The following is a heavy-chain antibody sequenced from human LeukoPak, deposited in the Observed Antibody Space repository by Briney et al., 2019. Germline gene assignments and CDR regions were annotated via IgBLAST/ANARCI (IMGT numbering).Heavy chain of an antibody. D-gene: IGHD6-19*01. CDR2: INHSGST. V-gene: IGHV4-34*01. Sequence: MSTETLSLTCAVYGGSFSGYYWSWIRQPPGKGLEWIGEINHSGSTNYNPSLKSRVTISVDTSKNQFSLKLSSVTAADTAVYYCASTGIAVAGRVDYWGQGTLVTVSS. J-gene: IGHJ4*02. CDR1: GGSFSGYY. CDR3: ASTGIAVAGRVDY.